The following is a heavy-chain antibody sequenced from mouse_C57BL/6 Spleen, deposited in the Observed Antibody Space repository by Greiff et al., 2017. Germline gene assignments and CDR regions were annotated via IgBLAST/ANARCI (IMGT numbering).Heavy chain of an antibody. CDR1: GYTFTDYY. V-gene: IGHV1-19*01. Sequence: VQLQQSGPVLVKPGASVKMSCKASGYTFTDYYMNWVKQSHGKSLEWIGVINPYNGGTSYNQKFKGKATLTVDKSSSTAYMELNSLTSEDSAVYYCARWPSITTVDYWGQGTTLTVSS. J-gene: IGHJ2*01. CDR2: INPYNGGT. CDR3: ARWPSITTVDY. D-gene: IGHD1-1*01.